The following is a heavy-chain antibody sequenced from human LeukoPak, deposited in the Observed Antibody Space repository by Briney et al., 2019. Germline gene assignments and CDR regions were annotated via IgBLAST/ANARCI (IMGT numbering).Heavy chain of an antibody. J-gene: IGHJ4*02. CDR1: GGSISSSRYY. D-gene: IGHD4-23*01. CDR2: IYYSGST. V-gene: IGHV4-39*01. Sequence: PSETLSLTCTVSGGSISSSRYYWGWIRQPPGKGLEWIGSIYYSGSTYYNPSLKSRVTISVDTSKNQSSLKLSSVTAADTAVYYCARMDYGGNLDYWGQGTLVTVSS. CDR3: ARMDYGGNLDY.